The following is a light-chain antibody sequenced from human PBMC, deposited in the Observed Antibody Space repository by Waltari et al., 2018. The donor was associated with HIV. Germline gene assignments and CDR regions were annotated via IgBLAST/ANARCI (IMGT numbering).Light chain of an antibody. Sequence: QSVLTQPPSVSGATGQRVTISCTGSSSNIGAGYDVHWYQQLPGTAPKLLISGNSNRPSGVPDRFSGSKSGTSASLAITGLQAEDEADYYCQSYDSSLSALFGTGTKVTVL. J-gene: IGLJ1*01. CDR1: SSNIGAGYD. CDR2: GNS. V-gene: IGLV1-40*01. CDR3: QSYDSSLSAL.